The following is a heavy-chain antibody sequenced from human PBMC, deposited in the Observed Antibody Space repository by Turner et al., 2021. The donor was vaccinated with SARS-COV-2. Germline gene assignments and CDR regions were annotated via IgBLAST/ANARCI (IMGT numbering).Heavy chain of an antibody. CDR1: GGSISSYY. Sequence: QVLLQASGPGLVKPSETLSLTCTVSGGSISSYYWAWIRQPPGKRLEWIGYIYYRGSTNYNPSLKSRVTISVDTSKNQFSLKLTSVTAADTAVYYCARESGFCTNGVCYPASRYYYGMDVWGQGTTVTVSS. V-gene: IGHV4-59*01. CDR2: IYYRGST. D-gene: IGHD2-8*01. CDR3: ARESGFCTNGVCYPASRYYYGMDV. J-gene: IGHJ6*02.